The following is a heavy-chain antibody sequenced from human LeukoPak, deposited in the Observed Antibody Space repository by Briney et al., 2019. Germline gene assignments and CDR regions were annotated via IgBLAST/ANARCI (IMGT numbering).Heavy chain of an antibody. CDR2: INHSGST. J-gene: IGHJ5*02. CDR1: GGSFSGYY. D-gene: IGHD2-2*01. Sequence: SETLSLTRAVYGGSFSGYYWSWIRQPPGKGLEWIGEINHSGSTNYNPSLKSRVTISVDTSKNQFSLKLSSVTAADTAVYYCARGRGYCSSTSCYAVWFDPWGQGTLVTVSS. V-gene: IGHV4-34*01. CDR3: ARGRGYCSSTSCYAVWFDP.